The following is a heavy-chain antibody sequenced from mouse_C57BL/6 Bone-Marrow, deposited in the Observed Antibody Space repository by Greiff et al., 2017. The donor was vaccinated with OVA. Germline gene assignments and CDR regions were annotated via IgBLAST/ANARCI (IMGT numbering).Heavy chain of an antibody. CDR1: GFTFSSYG. V-gene: IGHV5-6*01. D-gene: IGHD1-1*01. CDR2: ISSGGSYT. Sequence: EVKLMESGGDLVKPGGSLKLSCAASGFTFSSYGMSWVRQTPDKRLEWVATISSGGSYTYYPDSVKGRFTISRDNAKNTLYLQMSSLKSEDTAMDYCASTVVNWYFDVWGTGTTVTVSS. CDR3: ASTVVNWYFDV. J-gene: IGHJ1*03.